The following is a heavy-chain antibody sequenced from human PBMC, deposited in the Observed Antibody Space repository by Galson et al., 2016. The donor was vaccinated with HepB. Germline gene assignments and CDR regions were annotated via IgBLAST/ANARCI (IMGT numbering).Heavy chain of an antibody. D-gene: IGHD2-21*02. CDR3: ARWGDRRHGDTVYFYCYFGLDV. V-gene: IGHV4-34*01. Sequence: SETLSLTCAVYGGPLSSFYWSWVRQSPGKGLEWIGDIDSGGSTKYNPSLRSRVTIAVDTAKSQFSLGVRSVTAADTAIYYCARWGDRRHGDTVYFYCYFGLDVWGKGSTFTVS. CDR2: IDSGGST. CDR1: GGPLSSFY. J-gene: IGHJ6*04.